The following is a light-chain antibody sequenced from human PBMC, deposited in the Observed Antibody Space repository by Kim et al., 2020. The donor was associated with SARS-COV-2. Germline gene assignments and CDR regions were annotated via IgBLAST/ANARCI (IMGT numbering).Light chain of an antibody. CDR1: QDISSW. Sequence: ASVGYRVTINCRASQDISSWLAWYQHKPGKAPKLLIYGASRLQDGAPSRFSGSGSGTDFTLTISNLKPDDFAIYYCQQANRFPLTFGGGTKVDIK. CDR3: QQANRFPLT. J-gene: IGKJ4*01. V-gene: IGKV1-12*01. CDR2: GAS.